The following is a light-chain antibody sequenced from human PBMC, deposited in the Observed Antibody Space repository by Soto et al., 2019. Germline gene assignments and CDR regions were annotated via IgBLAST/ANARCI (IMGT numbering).Light chain of an antibody. J-gene: IGLJ1*01. V-gene: IGLV2-14*01. Sequence: QSVLTQPASVPGSPGQSITISCTGTSSGVGGYKYVSWYQQYPGKAPKLMMYDVSNRPSGVSNRFSGSKSGNTASLTISGLQAEDEADYYCSSYTSSSPCVFGTGTKVTVL. CDR2: DVS. CDR1: SSGVGGYKY. CDR3: SSYTSSSPCV.